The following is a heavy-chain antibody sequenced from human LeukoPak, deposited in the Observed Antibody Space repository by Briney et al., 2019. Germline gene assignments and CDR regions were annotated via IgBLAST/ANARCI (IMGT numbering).Heavy chain of an antibody. J-gene: IGHJ4*02. D-gene: IGHD3-10*01. Sequence: ASVKVSCKASGGTFSSYAISWVRQAPGQGLEWMGGIIPIFGTANYAQKFQGRVTITADKSTSTAYMELSSLRSEDTAVYYCARADRVGSGGDYWGQGTLVTVSS. CDR1: GGTFSSYA. V-gene: IGHV1-69*06. CDR3: ARADRVGSGGDY. CDR2: IIPIFGTA.